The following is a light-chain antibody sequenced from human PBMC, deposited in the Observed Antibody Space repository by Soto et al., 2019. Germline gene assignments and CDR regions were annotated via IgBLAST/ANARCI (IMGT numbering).Light chain of an antibody. Sequence: DIQMTQSPSTLSASVGDRVTITCRASQSINYWLAWYQQKPGKAPNLLMYDASILESGVPSRFSGSGSGTEFTLTISSLQPDDFATYYCQHYNSYSEAFGQGTKVDI. CDR3: QHYNSYSEA. J-gene: IGKJ1*01. CDR2: DAS. V-gene: IGKV1-5*01. CDR1: QSINYW.